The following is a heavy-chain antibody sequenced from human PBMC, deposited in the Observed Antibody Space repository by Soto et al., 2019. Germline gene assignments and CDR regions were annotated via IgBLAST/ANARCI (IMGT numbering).Heavy chain of an antibody. CDR2: IDSDDDK. CDR3: TRCARYFDWPHDY. Sequence: GSGPTLVNPTQTLTLTCTFSGFSLSTSGMCVTWIRQPPGKALEWLARIDSDDDKYYSPSLKTRLTISKDTSKNQVVLTMTNVDPVDTATYYCTRCARYFDWPHDYWGQGTLVTVSS. V-gene: IGHV2-70*11. D-gene: IGHD3-9*01. J-gene: IGHJ4*02. CDR1: GFSLSTSGMC.